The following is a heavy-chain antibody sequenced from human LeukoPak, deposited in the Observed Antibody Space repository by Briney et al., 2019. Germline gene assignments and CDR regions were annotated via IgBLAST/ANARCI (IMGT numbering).Heavy chain of an antibody. CDR2: INHSGST. CDR3: ARGPGYSGYESIDY. CDR1: GGSFSGYY. Sequence: SETLSLTCAVYGGSFSGYYWSWIRQPPGKGLEWIGEINHSGSTNYNPSLKSRVTISVDTPKNQFSLKLSSVTAADTAVYYCARGPGYSGYESIDYWGQGTLVTVSS. J-gene: IGHJ4*02. D-gene: IGHD5-12*01. V-gene: IGHV4-34*01.